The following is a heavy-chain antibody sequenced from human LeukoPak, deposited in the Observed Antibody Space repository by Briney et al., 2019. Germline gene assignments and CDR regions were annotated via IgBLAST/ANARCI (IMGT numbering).Heavy chain of an antibody. CDR2: INHSGST. V-gene: IGHV4-34*01. D-gene: IGHD4-17*01. CDR1: GFTFSSYS. J-gene: IGHJ3*02. Sequence: PGGSLRLSCAASGFTFSSYSMNWVRQPPGKGLEWIGEINHSGSTNYNPSLKSRVTISVDTSKNQFSLKLSSVTAADTAVYYCARDYGDYGLDAFDIRGQGTMVTVSS. CDR3: ARDYGDYGLDAFDI.